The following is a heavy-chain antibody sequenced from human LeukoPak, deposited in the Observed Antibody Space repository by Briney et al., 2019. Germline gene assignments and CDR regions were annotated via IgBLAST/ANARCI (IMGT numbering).Heavy chain of an antibody. CDR3: ARDWGDCSSTSCYTHLGY. D-gene: IGHD2-2*02. CDR2: IIPILGIA. Sequence: GASVKVSCKASGGTFSSYAISWGRQAPGQGLEWMGRIIPILGIANYAQKFHGRVTITADKSTSTAYMELSSLRSEDTAVYYCARDWGDCSSTSCYTHLGYWGQGTLVTVSS. J-gene: IGHJ4*02. CDR1: GGTFSSYA. V-gene: IGHV1-69*04.